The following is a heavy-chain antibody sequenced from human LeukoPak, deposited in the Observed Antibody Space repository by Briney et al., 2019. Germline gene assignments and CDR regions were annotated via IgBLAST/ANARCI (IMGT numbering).Heavy chain of an antibody. J-gene: IGHJ4*02. V-gene: IGHV1-18*01. CDR3: ARDLDHYGSGSYYSGPTDS. CDR2: INTYNRNT. D-gene: IGHD3-10*01. Sequence: ASVKVSCKASGYTFTNFGISWVRQAPGQGLEWMGWINTYNRNTDYAQKLQGRVIMTTDISTNTAYMELRSLRSDDTAMYYCARDLDHYGSGSYYSGPTDSWGQGTLVTVSS. CDR1: GYTFTNFG.